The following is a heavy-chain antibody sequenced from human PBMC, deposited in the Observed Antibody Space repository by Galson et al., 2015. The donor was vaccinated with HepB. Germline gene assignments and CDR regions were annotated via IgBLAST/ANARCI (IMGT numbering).Heavy chain of an antibody. D-gene: IGHD1-26*01. CDR2: IIPIFGTA. CDR3: ARVDPPGSSGIEAGDY. Sequence: SVKVSCKASGGTFSSYAISWVRQAPGQGLEWMGGIIPIFGTANYAQKFQGRVTITADESTSTAYMELSSLRSEDTAVCYCARVDPPGSSGIEAGDYWGQGTLVTVSS. CDR1: GGTFSSYA. J-gene: IGHJ4*02. V-gene: IGHV1-69*13.